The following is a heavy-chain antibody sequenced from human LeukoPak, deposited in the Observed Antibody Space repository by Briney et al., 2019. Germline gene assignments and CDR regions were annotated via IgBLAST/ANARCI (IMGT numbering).Heavy chain of an antibody. Sequence: SETLSLTCTVAGGSISSYSWSWIRQPPGNGLEWIGYIYYSGSTNYNPSLKSRVTISVDTSKNQFSLKLSSVTAADTAVYYCARHIDLSGGSGYYAFPWFDPWGQGTLVTVSS. CDR3: ARHIDLSGGSGYYAFPWFDP. J-gene: IGHJ5*02. V-gene: IGHV4-59*08. CDR2: IYYSGST. D-gene: IGHD3-22*01. CDR1: GGSISSYS.